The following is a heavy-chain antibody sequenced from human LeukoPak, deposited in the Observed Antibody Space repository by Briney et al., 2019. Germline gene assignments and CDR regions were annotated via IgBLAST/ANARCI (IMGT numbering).Heavy chain of an antibody. J-gene: IGHJ3*02. Sequence: GGSLRLSCEASEFMFGSYWMRWVRQAPGQGLEWVAKMDQHGSQTHYADSVKARFTISRDNSKSSVYLQMNSLRAEDTAVYYCARGHSGYDFALDIWGQGTMVTVPS. V-gene: IGHV3-7*01. CDR2: MDQHGSQT. D-gene: IGHD5-12*01. CDR3: ARGHSGYDFALDI. CDR1: EFMFGSYW.